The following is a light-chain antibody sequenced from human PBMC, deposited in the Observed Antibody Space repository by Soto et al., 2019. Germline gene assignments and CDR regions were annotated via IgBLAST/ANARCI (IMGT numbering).Light chain of an antibody. CDR3: QQRYNWHPVFT. J-gene: IGKJ5*01. CDR1: QRARGD. V-gene: IGKV3-11*01. Sequence: IVLTQSPATLSLSPGERATLSCRALQRARGDLAWYQQKPGQAPRLLIYAASNRATAIPAGFSGSGSGIDFTLIISSLEPEDSAVYSCQQRYNWHPVFTFGQGTRLEIK. CDR2: AAS.